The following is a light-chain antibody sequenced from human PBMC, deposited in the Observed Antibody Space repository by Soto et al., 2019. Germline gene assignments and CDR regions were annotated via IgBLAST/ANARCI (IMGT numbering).Light chain of an antibody. CDR1: SSDVGGYNY. CDR3: SSYTSSSTRV. J-gene: IGLJ3*02. CDR2: EVS. V-gene: IGLV2-14*01. Sequence: QSALTQPASVSGSPGQSITISCTGTSSDVGGYNYVSWYQQHPGKAPKLTIYEVSNRPSGVSNRFSGSKSDNTASLTISGLQAEDEADYYCSSYTSSSTRVFGGGTKLTVL.